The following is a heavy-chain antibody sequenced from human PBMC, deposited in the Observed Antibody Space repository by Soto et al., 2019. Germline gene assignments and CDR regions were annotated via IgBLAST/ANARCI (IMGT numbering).Heavy chain of an antibody. D-gene: IGHD2-15*01. CDR2: IIPIFGTA. J-gene: IGHJ6*02. CDR3: ARGPHGSRGSPAYYGMDV. V-gene: IGHV1-69*12. CDR1: GGTFSSYA. Sequence: QVQLVQSGAEVKKPGSSVKVSCKASGGTFSSYAISWVQQAPGQGLEWMGGIIPIFGTANYAQKFQGRVTITADESTSTAYMELSSLRSEDTAVYYCARGPHGSRGSPAYYGMDVWGQGTTVTVSS.